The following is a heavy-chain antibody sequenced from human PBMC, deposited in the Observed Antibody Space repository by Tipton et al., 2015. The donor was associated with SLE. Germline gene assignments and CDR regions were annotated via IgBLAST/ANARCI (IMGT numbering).Heavy chain of an antibody. D-gene: IGHD1-14*01. CDR3: ARQPPGGGPGYQYDMDV. J-gene: IGHJ6*02. CDR1: GGSISSYY. V-gene: IGHV4-59*01. Sequence: GLVKPSETLSLICTVSGGSISSYYWSWIRQPPGKGLEWIGYISYSGSTNYDPSLKSRVTISGDTSKNQFSLKLNSVTAADTAVYYCARQPPGGGPGYQYDMDVWGQGTTVTVSS. CDR2: ISYSGST.